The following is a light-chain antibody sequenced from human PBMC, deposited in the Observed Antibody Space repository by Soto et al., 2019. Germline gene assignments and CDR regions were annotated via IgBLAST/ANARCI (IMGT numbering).Light chain of an antibody. CDR2: AAS. CDR1: QSISSY. V-gene: IGKV1-39*01. J-gene: IGKJ5*01. CDR3: QQSYSTPPIT. Sequence: DIQLTQSPSSLSASVGDSVTITCRARQSISSYLNWYQQKPGKAPKRLIYAASSLQSGVPSRFSGSGSGTDFTLTISSLQPEDFATYYCQQSYSTPPITFGQGTRLDNK.